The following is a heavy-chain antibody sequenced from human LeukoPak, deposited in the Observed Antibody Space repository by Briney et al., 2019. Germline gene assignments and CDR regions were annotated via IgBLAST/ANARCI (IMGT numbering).Heavy chain of an antibody. Sequence: PSETLSLTCAVYGGSFSGYYWSWIRQPPGKGLEWIGEINHSGSTDYNPSLKSRVTISVDTSKNQFSLKLSSVTAADPAVYYCASLRKGWYAPIYAFDIWGQGTMVTVSS. J-gene: IGHJ3*02. CDR2: INHSGST. CDR3: ASLRKGWYAPIYAFDI. V-gene: IGHV4-34*01. CDR1: GGSFSGYY. D-gene: IGHD6-19*01.